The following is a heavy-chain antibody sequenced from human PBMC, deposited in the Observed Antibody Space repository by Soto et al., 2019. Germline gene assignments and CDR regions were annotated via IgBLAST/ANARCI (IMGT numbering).Heavy chain of an antibody. D-gene: IGHD4-17*01. V-gene: IGHV3-74*01. CDR2: INSDGSST. J-gene: IGHJ4*02. CDR3: AKDRRYGDYSGPFDY. CDR1: GFTFSSYW. Sequence: PGGSLRLSCAASGFTFSSYWMHWVRQAPGKGLVWVSRINSDGSSTSYADSVKGRFTISRDNSKNTLYLQMNSLRDQDTAVYYCAKDRRYGDYSGPFDYWGQGTLVTVSS.